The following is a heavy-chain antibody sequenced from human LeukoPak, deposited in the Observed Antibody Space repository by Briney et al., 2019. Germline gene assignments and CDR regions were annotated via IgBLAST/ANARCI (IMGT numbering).Heavy chain of an antibody. CDR1: GYTFSSSW. J-gene: IGHJ4*02. CDR3: ALGVVPAAMGDY. Sequence: GESLKISCKGTGYTFSSSWIGWVRQMPGKGLEWMGIIYPGDSDTRYSPSFQGQVTISADKSISTAYLQWSSLKASDTAMYYCALGVVPAAMGDYWGQGTLVTVSS. V-gene: IGHV5-51*01. CDR2: IYPGDSDT. D-gene: IGHD2-2*01.